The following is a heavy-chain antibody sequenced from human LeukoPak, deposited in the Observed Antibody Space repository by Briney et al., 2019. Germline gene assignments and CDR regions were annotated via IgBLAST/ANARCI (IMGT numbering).Heavy chain of an antibody. V-gene: IGHV1-69*13. J-gene: IGHJ4*02. CDR1: GGTFISYA. Sequence: ASVNVSCKASGGTFISYAISWVRQAPGQGLEWMGGIIPIFGTANYAQKFQGGVTITADESTSTAYMELSSLRSEDTAVYYCARPNLLGIYTHWGQGTLVTVSS. CDR2: IIPIFGTA. D-gene: IGHD5-12*01. CDR3: ARPNLLGIYTH.